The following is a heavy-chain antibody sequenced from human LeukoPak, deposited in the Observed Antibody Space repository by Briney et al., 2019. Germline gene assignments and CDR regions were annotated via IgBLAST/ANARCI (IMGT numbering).Heavy chain of an antibody. Sequence: KPSETLSLTCAVYGGSFSGYYWSWIRQPPGKGREWIGEINQSGSTNYNPSLKSRVTISVDTSMNQFSLKLSSVTAADTAVYYCARAKLITMIVVVRARAFDIWGQGTMVTVSS. V-gene: IGHV4-34*01. CDR1: GGSFSGYY. J-gene: IGHJ3*02. CDR2: INQSGST. D-gene: IGHD3-22*01. CDR3: ARAKLITMIVVVRARAFDI.